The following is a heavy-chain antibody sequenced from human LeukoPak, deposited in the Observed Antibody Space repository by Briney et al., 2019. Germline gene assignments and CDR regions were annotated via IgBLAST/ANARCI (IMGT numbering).Heavy chain of an antibody. J-gene: IGHJ2*01. Sequence: PSETLSLTCTVSGGSISSSSYYWSWIRQPAGKGLEWIGRIYTSGSTNYNPSLKSRVTMSVDTSKNQFSLKLSSVTAADTAVYYCARHVGGSYRYTDRYFDLWGRGTLVTVSS. CDR1: GGSISSSSYY. CDR2: IYTSGST. CDR3: ARHVGGSYRYTDRYFDL. V-gene: IGHV4-61*02. D-gene: IGHD3-16*02.